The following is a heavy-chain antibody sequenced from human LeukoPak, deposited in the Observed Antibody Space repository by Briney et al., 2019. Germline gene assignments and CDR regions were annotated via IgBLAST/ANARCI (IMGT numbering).Heavy chain of an antibody. Sequence: SVKVSCKASGGTFSSYAISWVRQAPGQGLEWMGGIIPIFGTANYAQKFQGRVTITADESTSTAYMELSSLRSEDTAVYYCATLYGSGSYVDYWGQGTLVTVSS. D-gene: IGHD3-10*01. V-gene: IGHV1-69*13. CDR3: ATLYGSGSYVDY. CDR1: GGTFSSYA. CDR2: IIPIFGTA. J-gene: IGHJ4*02.